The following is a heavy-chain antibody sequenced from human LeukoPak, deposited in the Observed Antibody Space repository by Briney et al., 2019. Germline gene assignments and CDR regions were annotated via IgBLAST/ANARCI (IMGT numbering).Heavy chain of an antibody. CDR3: AKGGWVGYCSSTTCYWGFDY. Sequence: LSCATSGITCSGYARSSGRQAPGKELKWVSAISGSGVSTYYADSVKGRFTISRDNSKNTLYLQMNSLRAEDTAVYYCAKGGWVGYCSSTTCYWGFDYWGQGTMVTVSS. CDR2: ISGSGVST. J-gene: IGHJ4*02. CDR1: GITCSGYA. D-gene: IGHD2-2*01. V-gene: IGHV3-23*01.